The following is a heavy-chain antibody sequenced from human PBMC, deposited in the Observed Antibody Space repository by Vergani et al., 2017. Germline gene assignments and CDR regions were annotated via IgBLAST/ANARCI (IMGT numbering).Heavy chain of an antibody. CDR1: GFTFSSYS. CDR2: ISSSSSTI. V-gene: IGHV3-48*01. D-gene: IGHD3-16*01. CDR3: ARDWGRYGVRDAFDI. J-gene: IGHJ3*02. Sequence: EVQLVESGGGLVQPGGSLRLSCAASGFTFSSYSMNWVRQAPGKGLEWVSYISSSSSTIYYADSVKGRFTISRDNAKNTLYLQMNSLRAEDTAVYYCARDWGRYGVRDAFDIWGQGTMVTVSS.